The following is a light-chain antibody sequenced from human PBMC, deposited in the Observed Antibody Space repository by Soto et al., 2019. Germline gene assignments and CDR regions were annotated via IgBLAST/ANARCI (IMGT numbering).Light chain of an antibody. CDR2: DDS. CDR3: QVWDSSSDHAGV. V-gene: IGLV3-21*02. Sequence: SYELTQPPSVSVAPGQTARITCGGNNMGSKSVHWYQQKPGQAPVLVVYDDSVRPSGIPERFSGSNSGNTATLTISRVEAGDEADYYCQVWDSSSDHAGVFGGGTKVTVL. CDR1: NMGSKS. J-gene: IGLJ3*02.